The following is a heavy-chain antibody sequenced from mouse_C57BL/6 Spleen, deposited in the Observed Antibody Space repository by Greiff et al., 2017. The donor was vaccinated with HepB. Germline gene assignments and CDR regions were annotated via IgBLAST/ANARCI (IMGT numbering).Heavy chain of an antibody. CDR2: IDPSDSYT. J-gene: IGHJ1*03. CDR3: ARGGVTTVRGYFDV. D-gene: IGHD1-1*01. CDR1: GYTFTSYW. Sequence: QVQLQQPGAELVKPGASVKLSCKASGYTFTSYWMQWVKQRPGQGLEWIGEIDPSDSYTNYNQKFKGKATLTVDTSSSTAYMQLSSLTSEDSAVYYCARGGVTTVRGYFDVWGTGTTVTVSS. V-gene: IGHV1-50*01.